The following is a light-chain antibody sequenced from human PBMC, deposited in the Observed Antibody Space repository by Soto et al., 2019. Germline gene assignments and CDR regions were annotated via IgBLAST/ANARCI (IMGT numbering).Light chain of an antibody. CDR2: EVS. CDR1: SSDIGYYDY. J-gene: IGLJ1*01. V-gene: IGLV2-14*01. CDR3: SSISSISSYV. Sequence: QFVLTQPASVSGSPGQSIIISCTGTSSDIGYYDYVSWYQQHPGKAPKLLISEVSNRPSGVSYRFSGSKSGTTASLTISGIQVLDLAEYYCSSISSISSYVVGPG.